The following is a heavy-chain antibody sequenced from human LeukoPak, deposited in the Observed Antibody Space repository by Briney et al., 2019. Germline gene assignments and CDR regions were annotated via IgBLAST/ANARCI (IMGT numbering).Heavy chain of an antibody. V-gene: IGHV3-30-3*01. D-gene: IGHD4-23*01. J-gene: IGHJ4*02. Sequence: GGSLRLSCAASGFTFSSYAMHWVRQALGEGLERVAVISYDGSNKYYADSVKGRFTISRDNSKNTLYLQMNSLRAEDSAVYYCARDVGTVVTPRHFDYWGQGTLVTVSS. CDR1: GFTFSSYA. CDR2: ISYDGSNK. CDR3: ARDVGTVVTPRHFDY.